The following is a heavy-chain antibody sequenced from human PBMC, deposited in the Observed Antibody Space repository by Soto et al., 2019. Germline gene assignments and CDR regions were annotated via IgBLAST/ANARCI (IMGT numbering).Heavy chain of an antibody. Sequence: QVQLVQSGAEVKKPGASVKVSCKSSGYTCTSYGISWVRQAPGQGREWMGWLSGYNGNTNYAQRLQDRDTMTTDTSTSTAYMELRSLRPYDTAVYYCAGDQGYNWNDGGWFDPWGQGTLVTVSS. CDR2: LSGYNGNT. CDR3: AGDQGYNWNDGGWFDP. J-gene: IGHJ5*02. CDR1: GYTCTSYG. D-gene: IGHD1-1*01. V-gene: IGHV1-18*01.